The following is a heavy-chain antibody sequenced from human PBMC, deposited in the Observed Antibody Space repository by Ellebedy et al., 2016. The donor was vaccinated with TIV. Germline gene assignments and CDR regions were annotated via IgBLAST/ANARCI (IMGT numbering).Heavy chain of an antibody. CDR2: ISYSGST. Sequence: MPSETLSLTCTISGGSISSYYWSWIRQPPGKGLEWIGYISYSGSTNYNPSLQRRVTISVDTSKNQFSLRLRSVTAADTAVYYCARVVWQQPVSYAFDIWGQGTMVTVSS. V-gene: IGHV4-59*01. CDR1: GGSISSYY. J-gene: IGHJ3*02. CDR3: ARVVWQQPVSYAFDI. D-gene: IGHD6-13*01.